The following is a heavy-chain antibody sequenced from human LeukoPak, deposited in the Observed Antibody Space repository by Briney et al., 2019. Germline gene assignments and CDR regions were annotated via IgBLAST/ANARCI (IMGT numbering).Heavy chain of an antibody. D-gene: IGHD1-26*01. J-gene: IGHJ4*02. CDR3: ARETDSGSYYFDY. CDR1: GYTFTGYY. Sequence: GASVKVSCTASGYTFTGYYMHWVRQAPGQGLEWMGWINPNSGGTNYAQKFQGRVTMTRDTSISTAYMELSRLRSDDTAVYYCARETDSGSYYFDYWGQGTLVTVSS. CDR2: INPNSGGT. V-gene: IGHV1-2*02.